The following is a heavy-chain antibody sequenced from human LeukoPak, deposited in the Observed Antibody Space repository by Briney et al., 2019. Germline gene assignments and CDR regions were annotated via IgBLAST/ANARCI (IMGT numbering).Heavy chain of an antibody. Sequence: SETLSLTCTVSGGSISSYYWSWIRQPPGKGLEWIGRIYTSATTSYNPSLKSRVTMSVDTSKNQFSLKVNSVTAADTAVYYCARETYSGSLDYWGQGALVTVSS. V-gene: IGHV4-4*07. CDR2: IYTSATT. D-gene: IGHD1-26*01. CDR3: ARETYSGSLDY. J-gene: IGHJ4*02. CDR1: GGSISSYY.